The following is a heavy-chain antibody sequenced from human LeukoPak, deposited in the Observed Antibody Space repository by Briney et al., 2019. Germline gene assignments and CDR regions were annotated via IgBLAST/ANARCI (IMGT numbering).Heavy chain of an antibody. CDR1: GYTFTSYG. CDR3: ARVGSSYGYIDY. J-gene: IGHJ4*02. V-gene: IGHV1-69*04. CDR2: IIPILGIA. D-gene: IGHD5-18*01. Sequence: GASVKVSCKASGYTFTSYGISWVRQAPGQGLEWMGRIIPILGIANYAQKSQGRVTITADKSTSTAYMELSSLRSEDTAVYYCARVGSSYGYIDYWGQGTLVTVSS.